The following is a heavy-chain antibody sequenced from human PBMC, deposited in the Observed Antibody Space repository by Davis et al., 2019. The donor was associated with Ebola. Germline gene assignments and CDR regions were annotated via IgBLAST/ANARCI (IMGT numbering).Heavy chain of an antibody. V-gene: IGHV3-74*01. J-gene: IGHJ6*02. Sequence: GESLKISCAASGFTFSSYWMHWVRQAPGKGLVWVSRIKTDGSYTNYADSVKGRFAIFRDNAKNTLYLQMNSLRAEDTAVYYCARERPAAIYYYYGMDVWGQGTTVTVSS. CDR2: IKTDGSYT. CDR3: ARERPAAIYYYYGMDV. D-gene: IGHD2-2*02. CDR1: GFTFSSYW.